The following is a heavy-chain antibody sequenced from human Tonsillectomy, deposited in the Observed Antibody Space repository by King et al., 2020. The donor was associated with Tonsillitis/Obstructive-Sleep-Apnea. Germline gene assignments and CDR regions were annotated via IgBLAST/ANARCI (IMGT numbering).Heavy chain of an antibody. CDR1: GFTFGDYA. Sequence: VQLVESGGGLVKPGRSLRLSCTVSGFTFGDYAMSWFRQAPGKGLEWVGFIRSKAYGGTTEYAASVKGRFSISRDDYTSIAYLHMNSLKAEDTAVFYCARGGVTTVDGRNVDYWGQGTLVTVSS. J-gene: IGHJ4*02. V-gene: IGHV3-49*05. CDR3: ARGGVTTVDGRNVDY. CDR2: IRSKAYGGTT. D-gene: IGHD1-26*01.